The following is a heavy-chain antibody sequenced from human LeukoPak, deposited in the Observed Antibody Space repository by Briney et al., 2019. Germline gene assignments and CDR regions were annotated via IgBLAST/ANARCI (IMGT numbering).Heavy chain of an antibody. CDR3: ASSAYSYGYYYYYYMDV. CDR1: GVTSSSDW. V-gene: IGHV3-7*01. J-gene: IGHJ6*03. Sequence: PGGSLRLSCAASGVTSSSDWMSWGRHEPGGGLEWVANIKQDGSEKYYVDSVEGRFTISRDNAKNSPYLQMNSMRAEDTAVYYCASSAYSYGYYYYYYMDVWGKGHTVTVSS. D-gene: IGHD5-18*01. CDR2: IKQDGSEK.